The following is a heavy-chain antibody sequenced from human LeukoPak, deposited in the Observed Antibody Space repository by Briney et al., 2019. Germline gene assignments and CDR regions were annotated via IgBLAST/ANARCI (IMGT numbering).Heavy chain of an antibody. J-gene: IGHJ3*02. CDR3: ARALAGYSSGWDDAFDI. Sequence: SETLSLTCTVSGGSISSYYWSWLRQPPGKGLEWLGYIYYSGSTNYNPSLKSRVTISVDTSKNQFSLKLSSVTAADTAVYYCARALAGYSSGWDDAFDIWGQGTMVTVSS. D-gene: IGHD6-19*01. CDR1: GGSISSYY. CDR2: IYYSGST. V-gene: IGHV4-59*01.